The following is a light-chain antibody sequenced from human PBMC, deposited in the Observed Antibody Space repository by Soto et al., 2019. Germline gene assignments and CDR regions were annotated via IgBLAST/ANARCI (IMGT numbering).Light chain of an antibody. Sequence: ILFTRSPSSVSASVGNVATIACRASQSIDTSYACYQQKPGEPPKLLIYAPSNFRSGVPSRFSGSGSGTHFTLTVISLEPEDFPVYYCQQRNNWPPITFGQGTRLEIK. CDR3: QQRNNWPPIT. CDR2: APS. V-gene: IGKV1-9*01. CDR1: QSIDTS. J-gene: IGKJ5*01.